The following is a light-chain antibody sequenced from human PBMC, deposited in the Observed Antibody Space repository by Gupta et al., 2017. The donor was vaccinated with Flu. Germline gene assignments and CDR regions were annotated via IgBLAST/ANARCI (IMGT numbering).Light chain of an antibody. Sequence: EIVLTQSPGTLSLSPGERATLSCRASQTVGNNYLACYQQKPGQAPRLLIYDAFNRAAGIPDRFSGSGSGTDFTLTISGLEPQDFAVYYCHQYASSPLTFGGGTKVEIK. CDR1: QTVGNNY. J-gene: IGKJ4*01. CDR3: HQYASSPLT. V-gene: IGKV3-20*01. CDR2: DAF.